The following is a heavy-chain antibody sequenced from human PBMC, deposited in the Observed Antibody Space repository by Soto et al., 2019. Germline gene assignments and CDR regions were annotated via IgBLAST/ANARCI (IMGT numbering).Heavy chain of an antibody. D-gene: IGHD4-17*01. J-gene: IGHJ4*02. CDR3: AKGYGDYDPPGN. CDR1: GLTFDDYA. Sequence: EVQMVESGGGLVQPGRSLRLSCAASGLTFDDYAMHWVRQAPGKGLEWVTGISWNRGIIGYADSVKGRFTISRDNAKNSVYLQLNSLRAEDTALYYCAKGYGDYDPPGNWGQGTLVTVSS. CDR2: ISWNRGII. V-gene: IGHV3-9*01.